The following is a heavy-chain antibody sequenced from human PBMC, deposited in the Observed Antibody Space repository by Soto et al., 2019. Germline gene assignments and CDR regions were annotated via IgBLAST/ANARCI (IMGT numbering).Heavy chain of an antibody. V-gene: IGHV3-33*01. D-gene: IGHD1-26*01. CDR2: IWYDGSNK. J-gene: IGHJ4*02. CDR1: GFTFSSYG. CDR3: ARDGVMATWELFTFHPNYFDY. Sequence: QVQLVESGGGVVQPGRSLRLSCAASGFTFSSYGMHWVRQAPGKGLEWVAVIWYDGSNKYYADSVKGRFTISRDNSKNTLYLQMNSLRAEDTAVYYCARDGVMATWELFTFHPNYFDYWGQGTLVTVSS.